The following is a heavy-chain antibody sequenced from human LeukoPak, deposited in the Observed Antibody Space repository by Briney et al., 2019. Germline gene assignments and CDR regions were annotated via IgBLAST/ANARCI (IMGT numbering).Heavy chain of an antibody. D-gene: IGHD3-22*01. J-gene: IGHJ4*02. Sequence: PSETLSLTCTVSGGSISSGNYYWSWIRQPAGKGLEWIGRIYTSGSTNYNPSLKSRVTISVDTSKNQFSLKLSSVTAADTAVYYCARELYDSSAGNYFDYWGQGTLVTVSS. V-gene: IGHV4-61*02. CDR1: GGSISSGNYY. CDR3: ARELYDSSAGNYFDY. CDR2: IYTSGST.